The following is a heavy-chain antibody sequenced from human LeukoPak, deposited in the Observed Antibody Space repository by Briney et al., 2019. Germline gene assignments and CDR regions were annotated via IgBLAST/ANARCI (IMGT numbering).Heavy chain of an antibody. Sequence: GGSLRLSCAASGFSFATYAMSWVRQAPGKGLEWVSVISGSGGKTYFADSVKGRFTISRDNSKNTLYLQMNSLRAEDTAVYYCAKDKRVVVTAPYFDYWGQGTLVTVSS. D-gene: IGHD2-21*02. V-gene: IGHV3-23*01. CDR3: AKDKRVVVTAPYFDY. J-gene: IGHJ4*02. CDR1: GFSFATYA. CDR2: ISGSGGKT.